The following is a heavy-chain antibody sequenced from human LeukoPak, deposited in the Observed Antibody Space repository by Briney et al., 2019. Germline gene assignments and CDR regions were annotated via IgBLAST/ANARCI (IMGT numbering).Heavy chain of an antibody. CDR2: ISSSGSDI. CDR3: ARDYGGSSPFDY. D-gene: IGHD4-23*01. CDR1: GFTFSNYE. J-gene: IGHJ4*02. Sequence: GGSLRLSCAASGFTFSNYEMHWVRQAPGKGLEWVSYISSSGSDIYYADSVKGRFTISRDIAKNSLYLHMNSLRAEDTAVYYCARDYGGSSPFDYWGQGTLVTVSS. V-gene: IGHV3-48*03.